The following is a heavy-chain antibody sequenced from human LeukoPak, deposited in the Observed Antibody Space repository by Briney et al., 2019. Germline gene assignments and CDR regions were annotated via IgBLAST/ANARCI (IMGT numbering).Heavy chain of an antibody. V-gene: IGHV3-53*01. Sequence: GGSLRLSCAASGFTVSSYYINWVRQVPGKELEWVSVIFSDGSTYYADSVKGRFTISRDNSKNTLYLQLNTLRVDDTAIYYCARGFRDPPYYYYYYMDVWGKGTTVTISS. J-gene: IGHJ6*03. CDR3: ARGFRDPPYYYYYYMDV. CDR1: GFTVSSYY. CDR2: IFSDGST. D-gene: IGHD5-24*01.